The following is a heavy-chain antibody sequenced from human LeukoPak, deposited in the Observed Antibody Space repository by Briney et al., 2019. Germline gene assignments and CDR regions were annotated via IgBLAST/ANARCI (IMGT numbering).Heavy chain of an antibody. Sequence: PGGSLILSCAASGFPVSSNYMSWVRQAPGKGLEWVSVIYSGGSTYYADSVKGRFTISRDNSKNTLYLQMNSLRAEDTAVYYCASYYDPYYYGMDVWGQGTTVTVSS. CDR1: GFPVSSNY. D-gene: IGHD3-3*01. CDR2: IYSGGST. V-gene: IGHV3-53*01. CDR3: ASYYDPYYYGMDV. J-gene: IGHJ6*02.